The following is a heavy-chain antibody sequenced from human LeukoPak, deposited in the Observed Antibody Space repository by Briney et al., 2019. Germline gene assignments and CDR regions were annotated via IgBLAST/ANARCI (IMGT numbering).Heavy chain of an antibody. V-gene: IGHV3-23*01. J-gene: IGHJ4*02. Sequence: GGSLRLSCAASGFTFSSYAMSWVRQAPGKGLEWVSAISGSGGSTYYADSVKGRLTISRDNSKDTLYLQMNSLRAEDTAVYYCACITGPFDYWGQGTLVTVSS. CDR1: GFTFSSYA. CDR2: ISGSGGST. CDR3: ACITGPFDY. D-gene: IGHD1-20*01.